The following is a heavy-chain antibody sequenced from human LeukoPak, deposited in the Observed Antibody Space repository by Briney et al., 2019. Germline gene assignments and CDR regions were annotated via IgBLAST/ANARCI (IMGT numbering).Heavy chain of an antibody. D-gene: IGHD3-3*01. J-gene: IGHJ4*02. CDR1: GFTFSRNA. V-gene: IGHV3-30*02. CDR3: AKDKAISSGSEYYFDY. Sequence: PGGSLRLSCAASGFTFSRNAIHWVRRGPGKGLEWVSYIAHHGSNKYYADSVKGRFTISRDNSKRTLYLQMNSLRADDTAVYYCAKDKAISSGSEYYFDYWGQGTLVTVSS. CDR2: IAHHGSNK.